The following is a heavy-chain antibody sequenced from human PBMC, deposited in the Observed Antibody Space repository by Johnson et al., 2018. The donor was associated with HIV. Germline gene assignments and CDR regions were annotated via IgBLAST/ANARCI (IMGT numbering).Heavy chain of an antibody. D-gene: IGHD3-22*01. J-gene: IGHJ3*02. CDR1: GFTFSSNG. Sequence: VQLLESGGGVVQPGGSLRLSCVVSGFTFSSNGMHWVRQAPGKGLEWVALIRFDGSSKYYGDSVKGRFSISRDNSKNTLYLQMNSLRAEDTAVYYCAKDRAHSSNYLDAFDIWGQGTMVTVSS. V-gene: IGHV3-30*02. CDR3: AKDRAHSSNYLDAFDI. CDR2: IRFDGSSK.